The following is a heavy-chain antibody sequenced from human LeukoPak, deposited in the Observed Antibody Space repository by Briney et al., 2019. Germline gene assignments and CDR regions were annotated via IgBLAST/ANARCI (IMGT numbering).Heavy chain of an antibody. V-gene: IGHV3-30*04. D-gene: IGHD2-15*01. J-gene: IGHJ4*02. CDR1: GFTFSSYV. CDR3: ARDHGGGSYFDY. Sequence: GGSLRLSCAASGFTFSSYVMHWVRQAPGKGLEWVAVISYDGSNKYYADSVKGRFTISRDNSKNTLYLQMNSLRAEDTAVYYCARDHGGGSYFDYWGQGTLVTVSS. CDR2: ISYDGSNK.